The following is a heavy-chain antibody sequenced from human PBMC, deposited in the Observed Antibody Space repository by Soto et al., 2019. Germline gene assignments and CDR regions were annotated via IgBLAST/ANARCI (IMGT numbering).Heavy chain of an antibody. CDR2: IDWDDDK. D-gene: IGHD2-15*01. Sequence: GSGPTLVNPTPPLTLTCTFSGFSLSTSGMCVSWIRQPPGKALEWLALIDWDDDKYYSTSLKTRLTISKDTSKNQVVLTMTNMDPVDTATYYCARTPRYIYCSGGSCYSPDYYGMDVWGQGTTVTVSS. CDR3: ARTPRYIYCSGGSCYSPDYYGMDV. V-gene: IGHV2-70*01. CDR1: GFSLSTSGMC. J-gene: IGHJ6*02.